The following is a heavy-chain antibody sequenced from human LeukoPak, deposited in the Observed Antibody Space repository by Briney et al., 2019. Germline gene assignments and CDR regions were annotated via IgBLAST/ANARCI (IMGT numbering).Heavy chain of an antibody. Sequence: SETLSLTCTVPGGSISSYYWSWIRQPAGKGLEWIGRIYTSGSTNYNPSLKSRVTMSVDTSKNQFSLKLSSVTAADTAVYYCARDQGRWLQLRGTAFDIWGQGTMVTVSS. D-gene: IGHD5-24*01. V-gene: IGHV4-4*07. CDR3: ARDQGRWLQLRGTAFDI. CDR2: IYTSGST. J-gene: IGHJ3*02. CDR1: GGSISSYY.